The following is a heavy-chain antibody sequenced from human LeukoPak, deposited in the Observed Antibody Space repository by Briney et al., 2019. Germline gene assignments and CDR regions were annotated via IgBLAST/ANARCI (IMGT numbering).Heavy chain of an antibody. V-gene: IGHV3-9*01. CDR3: SKDTRDILTGYYNTAFDY. CDR2: ISWNSGTI. CDR1: GFTFDDYA. D-gene: IGHD3-9*01. J-gene: IGHJ4*02. Sequence: GRSLRLSCAASGFTFDDYAMHWVRQAPGKGLEWVSGISWNSGTIGYADSVKGRFTISRDNGKKSLFLQMNSLRAEDTALYYCSKDTRDILTGYYNTAFDYGGQGTLVTVSS.